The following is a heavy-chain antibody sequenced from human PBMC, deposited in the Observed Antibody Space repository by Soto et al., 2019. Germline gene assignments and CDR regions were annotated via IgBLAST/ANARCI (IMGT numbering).Heavy chain of an antibody. J-gene: IGHJ4*02. CDR3: AKEDLLRSYSSSSIFDY. D-gene: IGHD6-6*01. CDR1: GFTFSSYG. CDR2: ISYDGSNK. V-gene: IGHV3-30*18. Sequence: GGSLRLSCAASGFTFSSYGMHWVRQAPGKGLEWVAVISYDGSNKYYADSVKGRFTISRDNSKNTLYLQMNSLRAEDTAVYYCAKEDLLRSYSSSSIFDYWGQGTLVTVSS.